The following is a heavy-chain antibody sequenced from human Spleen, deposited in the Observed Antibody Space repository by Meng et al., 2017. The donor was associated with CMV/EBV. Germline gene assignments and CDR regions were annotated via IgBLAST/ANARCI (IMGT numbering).Heavy chain of an antibody. Sequence: CSVSGVSLAGSNWWSWVRQAPGEGLEWIGEIYHTGRTNYNPSLESRLTMSVDKSKNEFSLTVTSLTAADTAVYFCARVGDWGSYLEFWGQGALVTVSS. CDR1: GVSLAGSNW. D-gene: IGHD3-16*02. J-gene: IGHJ4*02. V-gene: IGHV4-4*01. CDR3: ARVGDWGSYLEF. CDR2: IYHTGRT.